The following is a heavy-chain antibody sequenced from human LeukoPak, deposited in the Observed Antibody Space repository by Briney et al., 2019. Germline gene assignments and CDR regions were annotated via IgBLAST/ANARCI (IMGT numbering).Heavy chain of an antibody. CDR3: AASELLWFGELLPAFDY. D-gene: IGHD3-10*01. Sequence: SETLSLTCTVSGDSISTFYWSWIRQPAGKGLEWIGRIYANGNTNYNPSLKSRVTMSVDTSKNQFSLMLTSVTAADTAVYYCAASELLWFGELLPAFDYWGQGTLVTVSS. V-gene: IGHV4-4*07. CDR2: IYANGNT. J-gene: IGHJ4*02. CDR1: GDSISTFY.